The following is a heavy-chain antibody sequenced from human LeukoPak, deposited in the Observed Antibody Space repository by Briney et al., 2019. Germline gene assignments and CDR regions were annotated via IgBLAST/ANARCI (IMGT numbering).Heavy chain of an antibody. D-gene: IGHD3-22*01. J-gene: IGHJ4*02. CDR2: VHGDGSRA. CDR3: AREVSEGFDF. V-gene: IGHV3-74*01. CDR1: GFSLTGSW. Sequence: GGSLRLSCAASGFSLTGSWIHWVRQAPGKGLVWVSRVHGDGSRASYADSVKGRFTISRDNAKNSLYLQMNSLRAEDTALYYCAREVSEGFDFWGQGTLVTVSS.